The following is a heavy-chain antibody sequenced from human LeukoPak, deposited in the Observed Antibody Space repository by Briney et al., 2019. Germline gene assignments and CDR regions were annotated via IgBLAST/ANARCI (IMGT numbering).Heavy chain of an antibody. Sequence: ASVKVSCKASGYTFTGYYMHWVRQAPGQGLEWMGWINPNSGGTNYAQKFQGRVTMTRDTSISTAYMELSRLRSDDTAVYYCARGRGLWFGVSGYMDVWGKGTKVTVSS. CDR3: ARGRGLWFGVSGYMDV. V-gene: IGHV1-2*02. CDR2: INPNSGGT. J-gene: IGHJ6*03. D-gene: IGHD3-10*01. CDR1: GYTFTGYY.